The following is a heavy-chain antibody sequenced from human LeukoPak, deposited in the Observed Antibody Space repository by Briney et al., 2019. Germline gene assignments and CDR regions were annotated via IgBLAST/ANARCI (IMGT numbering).Heavy chain of an antibody. V-gene: IGHV4-34*01. Sequence: SETLSLTCAVYGGSFSGYYWSWIRQPPGEGLEWIGEINHSGSTNYNPSLKSRVTISVDTSKNQFSLKLSSVTAADTAVYYCASGNNGDRPPDAFDIWGQGTMVTVSS. D-gene: IGHD4-17*01. CDR3: ASGNNGDRPPDAFDI. CDR1: GGSFSGYY. CDR2: INHSGST. J-gene: IGHJ3*02.